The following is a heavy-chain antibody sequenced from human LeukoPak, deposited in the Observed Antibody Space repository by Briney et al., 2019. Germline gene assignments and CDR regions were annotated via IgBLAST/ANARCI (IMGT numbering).Heavy chain of an antibody. J-gene: IGHJ6*02. Sequence: GASVKVSCKASGYTFTSYGISWVRQAPGQGLEWMGWISAYNGNTNYAQKLQGRVTMTTDTSTSTAYMELRSLRSDDTAVYYCARHLTRYYDILSTAYYYYGMDVWGQGTTVTVSS. CDR3: ARHLTRYYDILSTAYYYYGMDV. V-gene: IGHV1-18*01. CDR2: ISAYNGNT. D-gene: IGHD3-9*01. CDR1: GYTFTSYG.